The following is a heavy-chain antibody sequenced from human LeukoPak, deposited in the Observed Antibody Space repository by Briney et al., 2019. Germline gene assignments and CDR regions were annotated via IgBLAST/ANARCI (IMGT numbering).Heavy chain of an antibody. J-gene: IGHJ4*02. CDR1: GFTFSSYG. CDR2: IAYHGGAE. D-gene: IGHD3-16*02. CDR3: AKQSFRMVNYFDY. V-gene: IGHV3-30-3*02. Sequence: GGSLRLSCAASGFTFSSYGMHWVRQAPGKGLEWVAVIAYHGGAEYYADSVKGQLTISRDNSKNTVDLQLNSLRAEDSAVYYCAKQSFRMVNYFDYWGQGTLVTVSS.